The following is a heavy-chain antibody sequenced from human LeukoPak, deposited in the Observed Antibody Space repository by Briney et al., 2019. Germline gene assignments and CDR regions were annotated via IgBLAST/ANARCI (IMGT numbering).Heavy chain of an antibody. Sequence: PGGSLRLSCAASGFTLDDYAMHWVRQAPGKGLEWVSLISWDGGSTYYADSVKGRFTISRDNSKNSLYLQMNSLRAEDTALYYCAKAISGNYFNYFDYWGQGTLVTVSS. D-gene: IGHD1-26*01. CDR3: AKAISGNYFNYFDY. CDR2: ISWDGGST. CDR1: GFTLDDYA. V-gene: IGHV3-43D*03. J-gene: IGHJ4*02.